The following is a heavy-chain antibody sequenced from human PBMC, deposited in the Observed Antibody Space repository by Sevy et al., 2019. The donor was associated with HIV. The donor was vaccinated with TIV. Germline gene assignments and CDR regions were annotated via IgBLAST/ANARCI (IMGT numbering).Heavy chain of an antibody. CDR1: GFTFSNAW. CDR3: TTPGVGYCSSTSCYRFHDY. D-gene: IGHD2-2*01. CDR2: IKSKTDGGTT. Sequence: GGSLRLSCAASGFTFSNAWMSWVRQAPGKGLEWVGRIKSKTDGGTTDYAAPVKGRFTISRDDSKNTLYQQMNSLKTEGTAVCYCTTPGVGYCSSTSCYRFHDYWGQGTLVTVSS. J-gene: IGHJ4*02. V-gene: IGHV3-15*01.